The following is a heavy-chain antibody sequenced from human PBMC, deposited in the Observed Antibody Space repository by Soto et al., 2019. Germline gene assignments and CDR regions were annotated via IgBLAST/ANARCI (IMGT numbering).Heavy chain of an antibody. J-gene: IGHJ2*01. CDR3: ASTGIAVDNWYFDL. D-gene: IGHD6-19*01. CDR2: IYYSGST. CDR1: GGSISSYY. V-gene: IGHV4-59*08. Sequence: QVQLQESGPGLVKPSETLSLTCTVSGGSISSYYWSWIRQPPGKGLEWIGYIYYSGSTNYNPSLKSRVTISVDTSKNQFSLKLSSVTAADTAVYYCASTGIAVDNWYFDLWGRGTLVTVSS.